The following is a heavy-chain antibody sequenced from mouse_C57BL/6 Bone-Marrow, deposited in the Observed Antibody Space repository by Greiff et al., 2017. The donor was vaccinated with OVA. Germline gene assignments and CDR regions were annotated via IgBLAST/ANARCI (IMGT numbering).Heavy chain of an antibody. Sequence: QVQLQQSGAELVRPGTSVKLSCKASGYTFTSYWMHWVKQRPGQGLEWIGVIDPSDSYTNYNQKFKGKATLTVDTSSSTAYMQLSSLTSEDSAVYYCASTVVADYYAMDYWGQGTSVTVSS. J-gene: IGHJ4*01. V-gene: IGHV1-59*01. CDR2: IDPSDSYT. CDR3: ASTVVADYYAMDY. D-gene: IGHD1-1*01. CDR1: GYTFTSYW.